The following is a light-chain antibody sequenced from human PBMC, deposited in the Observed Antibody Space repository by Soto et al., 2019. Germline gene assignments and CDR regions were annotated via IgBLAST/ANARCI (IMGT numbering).Light chain of an antibody. CDR2: DVS. Sequence: IVLTQSSGTLSLSPGERATLSCRASQSVTSKYLAWFQQKPGQAPRLLMYDVSTRATGFPDRFSGSGSGTDFTITISRLEPEDFAVYYCQQYGDSLTFGGGTKVDIK. CDR1: QSVTSKY. V-gene: IGKV3-20*01. J-gene: IGKJ4*01. CDR3: QQYGDSLT.